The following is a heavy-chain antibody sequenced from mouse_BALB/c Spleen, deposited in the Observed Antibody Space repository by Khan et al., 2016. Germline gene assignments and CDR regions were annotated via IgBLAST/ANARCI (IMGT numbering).Heavy chain of an antibody. V-gene: IGHV5-4*02. CDR1: GFTFSDYY. Sequence: EVELVEPGGGLVKPGGSLKLSCAASGFTFSDYYMYWVRQTPEKRLEWVATISDGGSYTYYPDSVKGRFIISRDNANNNQYLQMSSLKSEDTAMYYCAREGLRRGFAYWGQGTLVTVSA. J-gene: IGHJ3*01. CDR3: AREGLRRGFAY. CDR2: ISDGGSYT. D-gene: IGHD2-4*01.